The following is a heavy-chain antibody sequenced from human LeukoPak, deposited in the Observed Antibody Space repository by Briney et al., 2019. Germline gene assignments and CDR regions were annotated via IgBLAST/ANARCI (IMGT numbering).Heavy chain of an antibody. D-gene: IGHD2-2*01. V-gene: IGHV3-23*01. J-gene: IGHJ4*02. CDR3: ARVPYQLPTVFDY. CDR1: GFTFSTYA. Sequence: GGSLRLSCAASGFTFSTYALSWVRQAPGKGLEWVSAISGSGGSTYHTDSVKGRFTISRDNSKSTLYLQMNSLRAEDTAVYYCARVPYQLPTVFDYWGQGTLVTVSS. CDR2: ISGSGGST.